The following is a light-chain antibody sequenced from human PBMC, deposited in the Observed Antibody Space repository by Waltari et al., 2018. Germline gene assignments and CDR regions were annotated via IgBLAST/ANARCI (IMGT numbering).Light chain of an antibody. V-gene: IGKV2-40*01. CDR2: GGS. CDR1: QSLLYSDGNTY. J-gene: IGKJ4*01. Sequence: DIVMTQTPLSLPITPGEPASISCRSSQSLLYSDGNTYLHWYLQKPGQSQKLLIDGGSNIASSVPDRFRVNRSGSDFTLKISKVAADDVWVYYCVQAVAFPLTFGGGTKVDIK. CDR3: VQAVAFPLT.